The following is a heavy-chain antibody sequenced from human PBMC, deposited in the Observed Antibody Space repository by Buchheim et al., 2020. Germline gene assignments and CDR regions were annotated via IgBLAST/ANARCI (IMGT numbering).Heavy chain of an antibody. V-gene: IGHV4-4*02. J-gene: IGHJ4*02. D-gene: IGHD6-6*01. Sequence: QVQLQESGPGLVKPSGTLSLTCSVSGASISSRNWWTWVRQSPGKGLEWIVELYQSGTTNYHPSLKSRVTLSVDTAKNQFSLKLSSVTAADTAVYYCARAGGVIAARLMRYFDYWGQGTL. CDR1: GASISSRNW. CDR3: ARAGGVIAARLMRYFDY. CDR2: LYQSGTT.